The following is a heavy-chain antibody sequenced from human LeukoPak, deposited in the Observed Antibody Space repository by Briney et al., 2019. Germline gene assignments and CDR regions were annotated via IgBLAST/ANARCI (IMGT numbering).Heavy chain of an antibody. CDR3: ARESIYGDYEGTRDY. CDR2: IIPIFGTA. J-gene: IGHJ4*02. Sequence: SVKVSCKASGGTFSSYAISWVRQAPGQGLEWMGRIIPIFGTANYAQKFQGRVTITTDESTSTAYMKLSSLRSEDTAVYYCARESIYGDYEGTRDYWGQGTLVTVSS. D-gene: IGHD4-17*01. CDR1: GGTFSSYA. V-gene: IGHV1-69*05.